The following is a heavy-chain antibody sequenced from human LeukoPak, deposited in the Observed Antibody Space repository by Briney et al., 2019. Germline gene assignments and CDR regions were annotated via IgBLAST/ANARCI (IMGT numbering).Heavy chain of an antibody. V-gene: IGHV4-59*01. J-gene: IGHJ4*02. CDR1: GGSISSYY. CDR3: ARGVAGTWGFDY. CDR2: IYYSGST. D-gene: IGHD6-19*01. Sequence: SETLSLTCTVSGGSISSYYWSWIRQPPGKGLEWIGYIYYSGSTNYNPSLKSRVTISVDTSKNQFSLKLSSVTAADTAVYYCARGVAGTWGFDYWGQGTLVTVSS.